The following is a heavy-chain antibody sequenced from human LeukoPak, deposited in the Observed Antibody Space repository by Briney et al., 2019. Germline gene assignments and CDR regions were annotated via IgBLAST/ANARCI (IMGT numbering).Heavy chain of an antibody. D-gene: IGHD6-13*01. J-gene: IGHJ3*02. Sequence: PGGSLRLSCAASGFTFSGYRMNWVRQAPGKGLEWVSSISSSSSYTYYADSVKGRFTISRDNAKNSLYLQMNRLGAEDSAVCYCARGPGTSGFAAFDIWGQGTMVTVSS. CDR1: GFTFSGYR. CDR2: ISSSSSYT. CDR3: ARGPGTSGFAAFDI. V-gene: IGHV3-21*01.